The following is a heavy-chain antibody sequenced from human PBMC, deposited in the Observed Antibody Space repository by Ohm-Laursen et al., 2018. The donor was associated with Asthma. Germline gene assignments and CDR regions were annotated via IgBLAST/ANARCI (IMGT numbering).Heavy chain of an antibody. V-gene: IGHV1-46*03. CDR2: INPSGGST. CDR1: GYTFTSYY. J-gene: IGHJ5*02. D-gene: IGHD5-24*01. Sequence: ASVKVSCKASGYTFTSYYMHWVRQAPGQGLEWMGIINPSGGSTSYAQKFQGRVTMTRDTSTSTVYMELSSLRSEDTAVYYCARILRSDGYNSIPEAWGQGTLVTVSS. CDR3: ARILRSDGYNSIPEA.